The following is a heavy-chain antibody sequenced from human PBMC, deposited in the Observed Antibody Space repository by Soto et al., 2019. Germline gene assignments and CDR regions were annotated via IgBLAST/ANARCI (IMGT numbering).Heavy chain of an antibody. J-gene: IGHJ4*02. Sequence: QVPLVQSGAEVKKPGASVKVSCKASGYTFTSYGISWVRQAPGQGLEWMGWISAYNGNTNYAQKLQGRVTMTTDTSTSTAYMERRSLRSDDTAVYYCARSRPHYGDYGPVDFWGQGTLVTVSS. D-gene: IGHD4-17*01. CDR3: ARSRPHYGDYGPVDF. V-gene: IGHV1-18*01. CDR1: GYTFTSYG. CDR2: ISAYNGNT.